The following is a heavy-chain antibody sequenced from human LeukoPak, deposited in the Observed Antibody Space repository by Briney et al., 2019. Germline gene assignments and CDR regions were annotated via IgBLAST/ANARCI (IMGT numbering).Heavy chain of an antibody. D-gene: IGHD6-25*01. V-gene: IGHV1-69*04. CDR3: ARIKSGSGALDY. CDR1: GGTFSSLA. J-gene: IGHJ4*02. Sequence: ASVKVFCKASGGTFSSLAISWVRQARSQGLEGRGRIIPIFGIANYAQKFQGRVTITADKSTSTAYMELCSLRSEDTAVYYCARIKSGSGALDYWGQGTLVTVSS. CDR2: IIPIFGIA.